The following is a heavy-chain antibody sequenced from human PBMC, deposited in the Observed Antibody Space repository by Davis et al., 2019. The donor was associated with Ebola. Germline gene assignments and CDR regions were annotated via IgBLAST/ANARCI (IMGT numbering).Heavy chain of an antibody. CDR2: INIDGSKI. J-gene: IGHJ5*01. D-gene: IGHD4-17*01. CDR3: ARVAYGDYWRWFDS. CDR1: GFTLSSYW. V-gene: IGHV3-74*01. Sequence: PGGSLRLSCAASGFTLSSYWMHWVRQVPGKGLIWVSRINIDGSKINYADSVKGRFTISRDNAKNTLYLQMNSLRAEDTAVYYCARVAYGDYWRWFDSWGQGTLVTVSS.